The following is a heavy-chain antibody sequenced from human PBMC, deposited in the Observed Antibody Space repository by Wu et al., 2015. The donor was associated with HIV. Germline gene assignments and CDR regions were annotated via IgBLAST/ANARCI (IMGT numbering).Heavy chain of an antibody. CDR2: FDPEDGET. D-gene: IGHD1-26*01. CDR1: GYTLIELS. V-gene: IGHV1-24*01. J-gene: IGHJ5*02. CDR3: TTFIRGSHYRRWFDP. Sequence: QVQLIQSGAEVKKPGASVKVSCKVSGYTLIELSMHWVRQAPGKGLEWMGGFDPEDGETIYAQKFQGRVTMTEDTSTDTAYMDLSSLRSEDTALYYCTTFIRGSHYRRWFDPWGQGTLVTVSS.